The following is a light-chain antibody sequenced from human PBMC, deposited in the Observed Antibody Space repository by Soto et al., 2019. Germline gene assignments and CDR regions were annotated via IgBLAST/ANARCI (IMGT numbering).Light chain of an antibody. J-gene: IGKJ4*01. CDR1: QSVSSN. CDR3: QQYSKWPLT. Sequence: EIVMTQSPATLAVPPGERATRSCRASQSVSSNLAWYQQKPGQAPRLLIYGASARATGIPARFSGSGSGTEFILTISSLQSEDFAVYYCQQYSKWPLTFGGGTKVDI. CDR2: GAS. V-gene: IGKV3-15*01.